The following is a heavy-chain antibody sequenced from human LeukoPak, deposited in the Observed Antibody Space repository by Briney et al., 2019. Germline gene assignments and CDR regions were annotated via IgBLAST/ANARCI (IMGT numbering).Heavy chain of an antibody. V-gene: IGHV3-30*03. Sequence: GGTLRLSCAASGFTFNDYGMSWVRESPGKGLEWVAVISYDGSNKYYADSVKGRFTISRDNSKNTLYLQMNSLRAEDTAVYYCAAMVTGLDYWGQGTLVTVSS. CDR1: GFTFNDYG. CDR2: ISYDGSNK. J-gene: IGHJ4*02. D-gene: IGHD5-18*01. CDR3: AAMVTGLDY.